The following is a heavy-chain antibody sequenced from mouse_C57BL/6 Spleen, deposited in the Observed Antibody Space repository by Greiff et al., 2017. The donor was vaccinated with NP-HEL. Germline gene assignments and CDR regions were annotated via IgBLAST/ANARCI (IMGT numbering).Heavy chain of an antibody. CDR2: IYPGDGDT. D-gene: IGHD1-1*01. J-gene: IGHJ3*01. V-gene: IGHV1-82*01. Sequence: VQLQQSGPELVKPGASVKISCKASGYAFSSSWMNWVKQRPGKGLEWIGQIYPGDGDTNYNGKFKGKATLTADKSSSTAYMQLSSLTSEDSAVYFWARHGYYGSSPWFAYWGQGTLVTVSA. CDR1: GYAFSSSW. CDR3: ARHGYYGSSPWFAY.